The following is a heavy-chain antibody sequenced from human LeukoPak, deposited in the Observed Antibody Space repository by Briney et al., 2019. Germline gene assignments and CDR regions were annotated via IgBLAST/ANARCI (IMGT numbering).Heavy chain of an antibody. Sequence: GGSLRLSCAASGFTFSSYWMSWVRQAPGKGLEWVANIKQDGSEKYYVDSVKGRFTISRDNAKNSLYLQMNSLRAEDTAVYYCATSIGYSSGWSYADDYWGQGTLVTVSS. V-gene: IGHV3-7*01. CDR3: ATSIGYSSGWSYADDY. CDR2: IKQDGSEK. J-gene: IGHJ4*02. D-gene: IGHD6-19*01. CDR1: GFTFSSYW.